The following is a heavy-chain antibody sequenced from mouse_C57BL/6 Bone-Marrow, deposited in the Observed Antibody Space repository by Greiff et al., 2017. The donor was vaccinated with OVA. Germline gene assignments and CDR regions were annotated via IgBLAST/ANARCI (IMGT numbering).Heavy chain of an antibody. V-gene: IGHV6-6*01. CDR2: IRNKANNHAT. D-gene: IGHD2-3*01. Sequence: EVQRVESGGGLVQPGGSMKLSCAASGFTFSDAWMDWVRQSPEKGLEWVAEIRNKANNHATYYAESVKGRFTISRDDSKSSVYLQMNSLRAEDTGIYYCTSYDHEAMDYWGQGTSVTVSS. CDR3: TSYDHEAMDY. J-gene: IGHJ4*01. CDR1: GFTFSDAW.